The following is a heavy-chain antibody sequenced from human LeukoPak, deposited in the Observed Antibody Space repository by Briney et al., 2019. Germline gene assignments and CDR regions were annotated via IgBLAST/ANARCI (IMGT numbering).Heavy chain of an antibody. J-gene: IGHJ4*02. CDR1: GFTFSSYS. V-gene: IGHV3-23*01. CDR2: ISGSAGST. Sequence: GGSLRLSCAASGFTFSSYSMNWVRQAPGKGLEWVSSISGSAGSTYYADSVKGRFTISRDNSKNTLYLQMNSLRAEDTAVYYCAKVISPDYWGQGTLVTVSS. CDR3: AKVISPDY. D-gene: IGHD3-10*01.